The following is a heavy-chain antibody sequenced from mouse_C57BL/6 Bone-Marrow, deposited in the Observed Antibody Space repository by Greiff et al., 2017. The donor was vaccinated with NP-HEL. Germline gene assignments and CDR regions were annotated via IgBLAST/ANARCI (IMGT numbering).Heavy chain of an antibody. Sequence: EVQRVESGGDLVKPGGSLKLSCAASGFTFSSYGMSWVRQTPDKRLEWVATISSGGSYTYYPDSVKGRFTISRDNAKNTLYLQMSSLKSEDTAMYYCARFHYGSYGLYYYAMDYWGQGTSVTVSS. CDR3: ARFHYGSYGLYYYAMDY. CDR2: ISSGGSYT. V-gene: IGHV5-6*01. J-gene: IGHJ4*01. D-gene: IGHD2-1*01. CDR1: GFTFSSYG.